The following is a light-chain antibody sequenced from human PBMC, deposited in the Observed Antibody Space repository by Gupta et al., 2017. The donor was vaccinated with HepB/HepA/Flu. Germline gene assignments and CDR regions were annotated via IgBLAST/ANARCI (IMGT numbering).Light chain of an antibody. Sequence: IVLTQSPATLPLSPGERATLSCRASQSVSSYLAWYQQKPGQAPRLLIYDASNRATGIPARFSGSGSGTDFTLTISSLEPEDFAVYYCQQRSNWPPLFTFGPGTKVDIK. CDR1: QSVSSY. CDR2: DAS. J-gene: IGKJ3*01. CDR3: QQRSNWPPLFT. V-gene: IGKV3-11*01.